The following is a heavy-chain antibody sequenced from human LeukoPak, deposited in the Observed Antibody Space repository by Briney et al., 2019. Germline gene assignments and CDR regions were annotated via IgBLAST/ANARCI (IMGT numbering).Heavy chain of an antibody. J-gene: IGHJ4*02. D-gene: IGHD3-22*01. CDR2: ISTYNGNT. CDR1: GYTFTTSG. V-gene: IGHV1-18*01. Sequence: ASVKVSCKAAGYTFTTSGISWVRQAPGQGLEWMGWISTYNGNTNYAQKFQGRVTLTTDTSTSTAYMEVSSLRSEDTAVYYCARKVYASNDYYYEYYLDYWGQGTLVTVSS. CDR3: ARKVYASNDYYYEYYLDY.